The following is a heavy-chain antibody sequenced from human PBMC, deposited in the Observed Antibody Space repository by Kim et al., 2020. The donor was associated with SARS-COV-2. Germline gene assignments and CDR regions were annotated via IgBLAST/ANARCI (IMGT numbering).Heavy chain of an antibody. J-gene: IGHJ4*02. V-gene: IGHV4-59*13. D-gene: IGHD1-26*01. CDR2: IFNSGRT. CDR1: GGSISSYY. CDR3: ARASSYYVIDY. Sequence: SETLSLTCTVSGGSISSYYWSWVRQPPGKGLEWIGYIFNSGRTNYNPSLKSRVTMSVDTSKNQFSLKLSSVTAADTAMYYCARASSYYVIDYWGQGTLVTVSS.